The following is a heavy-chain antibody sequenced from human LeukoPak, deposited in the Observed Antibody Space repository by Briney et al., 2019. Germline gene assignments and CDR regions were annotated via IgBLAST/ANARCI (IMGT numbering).Heavy chain of an antibody. CDR3: ARETSQKGTHYMDV. CDR1: GGAVNSYY. J-gene: IGHJ6*03. Sequence: SETLSLTCNVSGGAVNSYYWSWIRQPPGKGLEWIGYIYYSGSTNYNPSLKSRVTISVDTSKNQFSLKLSSVTAADTAVFYCARETSQKGTHYMDVWGKGTTVTISS. CDR2: IYYSGST. D-gene: IGHD3-10*01. V-gene: IGHV4-59*02.